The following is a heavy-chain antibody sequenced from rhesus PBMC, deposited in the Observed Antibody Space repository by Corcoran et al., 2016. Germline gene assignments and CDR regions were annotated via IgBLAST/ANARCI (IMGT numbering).Heavy chain of an antibody. CDR1: GGSISSGYYY. V-gene: IGHV4-122*02. J-gene: IGHJ4*01. CDR3: ARDRIAAAESDY. D-gene: IGHD6-31*01. CDR2: ITYSGST. Sequence: QVQLQESGPGLVKPSETLSLTCAVSGGSISSGYYYWSWIRQPPGKGLEWIGYITYSGSTSYNPSLKSRVTIARETSKNQFSLKLGSVTAADTAVYYCARDRIAAAESDYWGQGVLVTVSS.